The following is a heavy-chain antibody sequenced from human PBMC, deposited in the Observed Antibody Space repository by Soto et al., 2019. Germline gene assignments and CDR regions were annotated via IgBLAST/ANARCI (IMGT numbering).Heavy chain of an antibody. CDR3: ARVPHFYIFDCPRHGFDP. CDR2: IIPIFGTA. Sequence: GASVKVSCKASGGTFSSYAISWVRRAPGQGLEWMGGIIPIFGTANCAQKFQGRVTITADESTSTAYMELSSLRSEDTAVYYCARVPHFYIFDCPRHGFDPCGQRSLVPVSS. CDR1: GGTFSSYA. J-gene: IGHJ5*02. V-gene: IGHV1-69*13. D-gene: IGHD3-9*01.